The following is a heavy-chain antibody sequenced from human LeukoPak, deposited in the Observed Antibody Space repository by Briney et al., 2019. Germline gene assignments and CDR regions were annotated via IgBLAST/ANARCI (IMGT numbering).Heavy chain of an antibody. J-gene: IGHJ4*02. CDR2: IYSDNT. Sequence: GSLRLSCTVSGFTVSSNSMSWVRQAPGKGLEWVSFIYSDNTHYSDSVKGRFTISRDNSKNTLYLQMNSLSAEDTAVYYCARRAGAYSHPYDYWGXGTLVTVSS. CDR3: ARRAGAYSHPYDY. D-gene: IGHD4/OR15-4a*01. CDR1: GFTVSSNS. V-gene: IGHV3-53*01.